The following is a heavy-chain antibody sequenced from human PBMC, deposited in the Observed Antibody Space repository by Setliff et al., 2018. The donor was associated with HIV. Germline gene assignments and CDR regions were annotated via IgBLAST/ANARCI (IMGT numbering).Heavy chain of an antibody. CDR1: GFTFSSSA. V-gene: IGHV1-58*02. CDR3: AAGEITMVRGVIRYYYYGMDV. Sequence: SVKVSCKASGFTFSSSAMQWVRQARGQRLEYIGWIVVGSGDTNYSQKFQERLTITRDMSTSTAYMELNSLRSEDTAVYYCAAGEITMVRGVIRYYYYGMDVWGQGTRSPSP. J-gene: IGHJ6*02. D-gene: IGHD3-10*01. CDR2: IVVGSGDT.